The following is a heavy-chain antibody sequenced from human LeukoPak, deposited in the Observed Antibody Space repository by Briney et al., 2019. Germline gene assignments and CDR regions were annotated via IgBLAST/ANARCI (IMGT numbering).Heavy chain of an antibody. D-gene: IGHD6-13*01. Sequence: PSETLSLTCTVSGGSISSSSYYWGWIRQPPGKGLEWIGSIYYSGSTYYNPSLKSRVTISVDTSKNQFSLKLSSVTAADTAVYYCASRVYSSSWYYWGQGTLATVSS. CDR1: GGSISSSSYY. CDR3: ASRVYSSSWYY. CDR2: IYYSGST. V-gene: IGHV4-39*01. J-gene: IGHJ4*02.